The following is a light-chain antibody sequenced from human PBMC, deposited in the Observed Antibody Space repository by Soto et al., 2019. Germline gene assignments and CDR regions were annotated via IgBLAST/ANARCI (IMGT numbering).Light chain of an antibody. CDR1: SSDVGGYIY. CDR2: EVS. J-gene: IGLJ3*02. V-gene: IGLV2-14*01. Sequence: QSALTQPASVSGSLGQSITISCTGTSSDVGGYIYVSWYQHHPGKAPKLMIYEVSNRPSGVSNRFSGSKSGNTASLTISGLQAEDEADYYCSSYTTSTWVFGGGTKVTVL. CDR3: SSYTTSTWV.